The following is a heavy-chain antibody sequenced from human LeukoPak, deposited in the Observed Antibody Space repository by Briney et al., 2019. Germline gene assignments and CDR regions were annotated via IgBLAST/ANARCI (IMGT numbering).Heavy chain of an antibody. CDR2: IYYSGST. Sequence: SETLSLTCTVSGGSISSYYWSWIRQPPGKGLEWIGYIYYSGSTNYNPSLKSRVTISVDTSKNQFSLKLSSVTAADTAVYYCACRSSGDIVDVRTDGWGQVTMVTV. CDR3: ACRSSGDIVDVRTDG. D-gene: IGHD6-25*01. V-gene: IGHV4-59*12. CDR1: GGSISSYY. J-gene: IGHJ4*02.